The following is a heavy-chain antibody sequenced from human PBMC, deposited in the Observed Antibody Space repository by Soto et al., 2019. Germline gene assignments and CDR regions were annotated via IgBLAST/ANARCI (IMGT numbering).Heavy chain of an antibody. V-gene: IGHV1-18*01. CDR3: ARKGCSSTSCYLGLYYYYGMDV. CDR1: GYTFTSYA. CDR2: ISAYNGNT. J-gene: IGHJ6*02. Sequence: GASVKVSCKASGYTFTSYAMHWVRQAPGQRLEWMGWISAYNGNTNYAQKLQGRVTMTTDTSTSTAYMELRSLRSDDTAVYYCARKGCSSTSCYLGLYYYYGMDVWGQGTTVTVS. D-gene: IGHD2-2*01.